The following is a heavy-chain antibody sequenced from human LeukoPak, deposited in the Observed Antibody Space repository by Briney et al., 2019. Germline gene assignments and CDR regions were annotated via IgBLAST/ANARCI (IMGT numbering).Heavy chain of an antibody. D-gene: IGHD6-13*01. CDR1: GFTFNNYA. J-gene: IGHJ5*02. V-gene: IGHV3-9*01. CDR2: IIGNSGSI. Sequence: PGGSLRLSCAASGFTFNNYAMNWVRQAPGKGLDWVSGIIGNSGSIGYSDSVKGRFTISRDNTKNSLYLQMNSLRAAATALYYCAKARYSSSWYYSRWFDPWGQGTLVTVSS. CDR3: AKARYSSSWYYSRWFDP.